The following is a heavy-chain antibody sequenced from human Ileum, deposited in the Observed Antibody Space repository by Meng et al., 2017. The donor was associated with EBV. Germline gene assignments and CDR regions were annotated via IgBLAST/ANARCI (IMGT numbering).Heavy chain of an antibody. CDR1: GESMTNNNW. D-gene: IGHD2-8*01. V-gene: IGHV4-4*02. Sequence: LRGRGPGLVNTSGTRSLARGFPGESMTNNNWWTWVRQPPGKGLEWIGEIYHSGSTNYHPSLQSRATISVDMSKKQFSLKLRSVTSADTAVYYCARTGVGLAFDYWGLGTLVTVSS. J-gene: IGHJ4*02. CDR3: ARTGVGLAFDY. CDR2: IYHSGST.